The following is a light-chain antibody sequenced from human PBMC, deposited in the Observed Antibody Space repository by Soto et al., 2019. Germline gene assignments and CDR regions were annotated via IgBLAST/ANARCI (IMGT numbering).Light chain of an antibody. J-gene: IGKJ4*01. Sequence: DLQMTQSPSSLSASVGDRVTITCQASQDISNYLNWYQQKPGKAPKLLIYDASNLETGVPSRFSGSGSWTDFTFTISSLQPEDIATYSCQQYDNLLTFGGGTKVEIK. CDR1: QDISNY. V-gene: IGKV1-33*01. CDR3: QQYDNLLT. CDR2: DAS.